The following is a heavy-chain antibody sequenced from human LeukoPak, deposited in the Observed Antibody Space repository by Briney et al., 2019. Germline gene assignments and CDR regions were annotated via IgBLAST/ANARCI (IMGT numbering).Heavy chain of an antibody. CDR3: ARHRYSGYGKAEFDY. V-gene: IGHV4-59*08. J-gene: IGHJ4*02. Sequence: SETLSLTCTVSGGSINNYYWTWIRQPPGKGLEWVGYIYYSGSTNYNPSLKSRVTISVDTSKNQFSLKLTSVTAADTAVYYCARHRYSGYGKAEFDYWGQGTLVTVSS. D-gene: IGHD5-12*01. CDR2: IYYSGST. CDR1: GGSINNYY.